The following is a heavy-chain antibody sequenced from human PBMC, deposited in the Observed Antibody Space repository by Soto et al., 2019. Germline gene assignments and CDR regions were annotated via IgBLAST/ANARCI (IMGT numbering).Heavy chain of an antibody. CDR3: AKDRVVTAIRGYYYYYGMDV. D-gene: IGHD2-21*02. J-gene: IGHJ6*02. CDR1: GFTFSSYG. CDR2: ISYDGSNK. Sequence: GGSLRLSWAASGFTFSSYGMHWVRQAPGKGLEWVAVISYDGSNKYYADSVKGRFTISRDNSKNTLYLQMNSLRAEDTAVYYCAKDRVVTAIRGYYYYYGMDVWGHGTTVTVSS. V-gene: IGHV3-30*18.